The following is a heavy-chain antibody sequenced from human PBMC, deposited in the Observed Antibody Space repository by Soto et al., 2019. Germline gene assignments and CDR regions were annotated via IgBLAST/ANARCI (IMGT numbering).Heavy chain of an antibody. CDR1: GGSISNYY. CDR2: IYYSGST. J-gene: IGHJ4*02. D-gene: IGHD5-18*01. V-gene: IGHV4-59*01. Sequence: QVQLQESGPRLVKPSETLSLTCTVSGGSISNYYWSWIRQPPGKGLEWIGYIYYSGSTNYNPSLKSRVPISVDTSMNQFSLRLTSVTGADAAVYYCARDRGYSYGQFDYWGQGTLVIVSS. CDR3: ARDRGYSYGQFDY.